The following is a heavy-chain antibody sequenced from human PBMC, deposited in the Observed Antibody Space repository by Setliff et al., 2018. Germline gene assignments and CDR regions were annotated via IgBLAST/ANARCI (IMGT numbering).Heavy chain of an antibody. CDR1: GDIFSSNG. V-gene: IGHV1-69*10. Sequence: RASVKVSCKASGDIFSSNGITWVRQAPGQGLEWVGGSIPINDLATYAQKFQGRVTITADKSTSTVYMELISLRSEDTAVYYCARDPFAVRAATNWYDHWGQGTLVTVSS. CDR2: SIPINDLA. J-gene: IGHJ5*02. D-gene: IGHD6-13*01. CDR3: ARDPFAVRAATNWYDH.